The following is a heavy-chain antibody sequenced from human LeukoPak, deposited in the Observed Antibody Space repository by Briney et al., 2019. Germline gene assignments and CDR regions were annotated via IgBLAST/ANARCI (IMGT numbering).Heavy chain of an antibody. D-gene: IGHD1-26*01. CDR1: GFTFDDYA. J-gene: IGHJ4*02. CDR3: AKDIISGSYSEVFHGFDY. V-gene: IGHV3-9*01. Sequence: PGGSLRLSCAASGFTFDDYAMHWVRQAPGKGLEWVSGISWNSGNMGYADSVKGRFTISRDNAKNSLYLQMNSLRAEDTALYYCAKDIISGSYSEVFHGFDYWGQGTLVTVSS. CDR2: ISWNSGNM.